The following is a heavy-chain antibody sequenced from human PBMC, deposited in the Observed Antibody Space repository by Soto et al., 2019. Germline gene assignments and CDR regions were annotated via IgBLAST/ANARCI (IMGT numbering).Heavy chain of an antibody. CDR1: GFTFSSYS. Sequence: QTGGSLRLSCAASGFTFSSYSMNWVRQAPGKGLEWVSYISSHSSTLYYADSVKGRFTISRDNAENSLYLQMNSLRDEDTAVYYCARDGSGNLYLNWFDPWGQGTLVTVSS. J-gene: IGHJ5*02. CDR3: ARDGSGNLYLNWFDP. V-gene: IGHV3-48*02. CDR2: ISSHSSTL. D-gene: IGHD6-19*01.